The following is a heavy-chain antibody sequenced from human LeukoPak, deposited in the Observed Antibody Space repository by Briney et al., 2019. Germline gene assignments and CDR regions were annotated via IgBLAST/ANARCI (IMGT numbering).Heavy chain of an antibody. V-gene: IGHV3-21*01. D-gene: IGHD1-26*01. CDR1: GFTFSSYS. Sequence: GGSLRLSCAASGFTFSSYSMNWVRQAPGKGLGWVSSIFSGSGNIYYADSVKGRFTISRDSAKDSLYLQMNGLRGDDTAVYYCARDRWELPHYYYYGLDVWGQGTTVTVSS. CDR3: ARDRWELPHYYYYGLDV. CDR2: IFSGSGNI. J-gene: IGHJ6*02.